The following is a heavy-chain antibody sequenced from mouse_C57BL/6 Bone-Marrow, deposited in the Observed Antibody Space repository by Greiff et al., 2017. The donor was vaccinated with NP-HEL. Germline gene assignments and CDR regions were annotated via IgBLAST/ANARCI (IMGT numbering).Heavy chain of an antibody. CDR3: ARPLITTKRDTMDY. CDR1: GFTFSDYY. Sequence: EVHLVESGGGLVQPGGSLKLSCAASGFTFSDYYMYWVRQTPEKRLEWVAYISNGGGSTYYPDTVKGRFTISRDNAKNTLYLQMSRLKSEDTAMYYCARPLITTKRDTMDYWGQGTSVTVSS. CDR2: ISNGGGST. J-gene: IGHJ4*01. D-gene: IGHD2-4*01. V-gene: IGHV5-12*01.